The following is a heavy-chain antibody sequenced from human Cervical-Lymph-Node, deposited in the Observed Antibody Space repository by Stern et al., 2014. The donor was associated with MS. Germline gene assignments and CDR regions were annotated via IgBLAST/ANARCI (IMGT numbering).Heavy chain of an antibody. CDR1: GFRFNIYS. CDR3: AREKCGSTSCSEGY. Sequence: EVQLVESGGGLVKPGGSLRLSCAASGFRFNIYSLFWVRQAPGKGLEWLSSISYDSRYIYYADSVQGRFTISRDNAKNSVYLQINSLRAEDTAVYYCAREKCGSTSCSEGYWGQGTLVTVSS. V-gene: IGHV3-21*06. CDR2: ISYDSRYI. J-gene: IGHJ1*01. D-gene: IGHD2-2*01.